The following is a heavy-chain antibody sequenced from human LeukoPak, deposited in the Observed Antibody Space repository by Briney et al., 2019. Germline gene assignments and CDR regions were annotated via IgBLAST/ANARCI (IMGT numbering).Heavy chain of an antibody. CDR2: INHSGST. CDR3: AALSNMKGLVRPG. Sequence: PSETLSLTCAVYGGSISGYYWSWIRQPPGKGLEWIGEINHSGSTNYNPSLKSRVTISVDTSKNQFSLKLSSVTAADTAVYYCAALSNMKGLVRPGWGQGTLVTVSS. V-gene: IGHV4-34*01. D-gene: IGHD2-8*01. CDR1: GGSISGYY. J-gene: IGHJ4*02.